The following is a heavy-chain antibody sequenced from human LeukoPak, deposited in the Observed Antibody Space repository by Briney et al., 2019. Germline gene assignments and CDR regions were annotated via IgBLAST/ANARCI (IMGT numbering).Heavy chain of an antibody. J-gene: IGHJ4*02. CDR2: IGTAGDT. CDR3: ARSASGGWLQCPDY. Sequence: PGGSLRLSCAASGFTFSSYDMHWVRQATGKGLEWVSAIGTAGDTYYPGSVKGRFTISRENAKNSLYLQMNSLRAGDTAVYYCARSASGGWLQCPDYWGQGTLVTVSS. V-gene: IGHV3-13*01. D-gene: IGHD5-24*01. CDR1: GFTFSSYD.